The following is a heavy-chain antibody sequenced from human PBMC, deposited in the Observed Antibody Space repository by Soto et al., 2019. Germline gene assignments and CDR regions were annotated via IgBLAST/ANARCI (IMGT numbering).Heavy chain of an antibody. CDR3: ATIRVRGGPLRFED. CDR2: VLPITGST. Sequence: QVQLVQSGAEVKKPGSSVKVSCKTSGGLFSVYSFKWVRQAPGQGLEWMGGVLPITGSTDYAQKFQGSLTITADRSTSTLYMELSRLTSDDTANYYCATIRVRGGPLRFEDGGQGTLISVSS. D-gene: IGHD5-12*01. CDR1: GGLFSVYS. V-gene: IGHV1-69*06. J-gene: IGHJ4*01.